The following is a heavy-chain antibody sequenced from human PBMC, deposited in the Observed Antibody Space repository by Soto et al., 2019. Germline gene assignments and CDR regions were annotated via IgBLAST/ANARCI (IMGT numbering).Heavy chain of an antibody. CDR3: ARIYSCGGDCYNWFDP. CDR1: CGSFSGYY. CDR2: INHSGST. V-gene: IGHV4-34*01. J-gene: IGHJ5*02. D-gene: IGHD2-21*02. Sequence: PSETLSLTCAVYCGSFSGYYWSWIRQPPGKGLEWIGEINHSGSTNYNPSLKSRVTISVDTSKNQFSLKLSSVTAADTAVYYCARIYSCGGDCYNWFDPWGQGTLVTVSS.